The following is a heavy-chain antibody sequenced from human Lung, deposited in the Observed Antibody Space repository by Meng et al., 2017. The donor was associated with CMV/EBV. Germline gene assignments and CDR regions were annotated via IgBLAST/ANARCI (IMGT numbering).Heavy chain of an antibody. CDR1: GGPISSYF. J-gene: IGHJ2*01. Sequence: QVQLQESGPGLVKPSXXLSLTCPVSGGPISSYFLSWIRQPAGKGLEWIGRIYTTGSTNYNPSLKSRITLSLDTSKNQFSLELSSVTAADTAVYYCATTDWGFSRWYFDLWGRGTLVTVSS. V-gene: IGHV4-4*07. D-gene: IGHD3-16*01. CDR3: ATTDWGFSRWYFDL. CDR2: IYTTGST.